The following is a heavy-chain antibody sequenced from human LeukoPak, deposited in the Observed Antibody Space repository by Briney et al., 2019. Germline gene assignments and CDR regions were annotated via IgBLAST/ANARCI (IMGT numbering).Heavy chain of an antibody. V-gene: IGHV1-18*01. CDR2: ISAYNGNT. CDR1: GYTFTSYG. J-gene: IGHJ6*03. D-gene: IGHD1-26*01. CDR3: ARVGRELRPIKVYYYYMDV. Sequence: ASVKVSCKASGYTFTSYGISWVRQAPGQGLEWMGRISAYNGNTNYTQKLQGRVTMTTDTSTSTAYMELRSLRSDDTAVYYCARVGRELRPIKVYYYYMDVWGKGTTVTISS.